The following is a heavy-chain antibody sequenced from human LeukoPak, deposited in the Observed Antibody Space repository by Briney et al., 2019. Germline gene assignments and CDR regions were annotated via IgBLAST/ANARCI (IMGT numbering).Heavy chain of an antibody. D-gene: IGHD4-11*01. CDR3: ARDNDYSNSIPDY. V-gene: IGHV3-33*01. J-gene: IGHJ4*02. CDR1: GFTFSSYG. Sequence: PGGSLRLSCAASGFTFSSYGMHWVRQAPGKGLEWVAVIWYDGSNKYYADSVKGRFTISRDNSKNTLYLQMNSLRAEDTAVYYCARDNDYSNSIPDYWGQGTLVTVSS. CDR2: IWYDGSNK.